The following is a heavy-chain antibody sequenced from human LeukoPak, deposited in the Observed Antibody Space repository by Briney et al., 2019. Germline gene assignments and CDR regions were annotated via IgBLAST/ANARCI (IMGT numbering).Heavy chain of an antibody. CDR1: GYTFTSYG. CDR3: ARVGVKTSVGSGSPIPPFDY. J-gene: IGHJ4*02. Sequence: GASVKVSCEASGYTFTSYGISWVRQAPGQGLEWMGWISAYNGNTNYAQKLQGRVTMTTDTSTSTAYMELRSLRSDDTAVYYCARVGVKTSVGSGSPIPPFDYWGQGTLVTVSS. D-gene: IGHD3-10*01. CDR2: ISAYNGNT. V-gene: IGHV1-18*01.